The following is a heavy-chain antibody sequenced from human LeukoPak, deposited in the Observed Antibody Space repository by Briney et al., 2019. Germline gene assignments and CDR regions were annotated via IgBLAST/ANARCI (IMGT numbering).Heavy chain of an antibody. Sequence: SVKVSCKASGGTFSSYAISWVRQAPGQGLEWMGRIIPILGIANYAQKFQGRVTITADKSTSTAYMELSSLRSEDTAVYYCARAGYSSSWYDYWGQGTLVTVSS. CDR1: GGTFSSYA. CDR2: IIPILGIA. D-gene: IGHD6-13*01. J-gene: IGHJ4*02. V-gene: IGHV1-69*04. CDR3: ARAGYSSSWYDY.